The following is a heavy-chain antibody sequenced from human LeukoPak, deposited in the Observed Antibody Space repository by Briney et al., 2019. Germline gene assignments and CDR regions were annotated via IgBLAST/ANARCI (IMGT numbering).Heavy chain of an antibody. D-gene: IGHD1-14*01. J-gene: IGHJ6*03. Sequence: GASVKVSCKASGGTFSSYAISWVRQAPGQGLEWMGGIIPIFGTANYAQKFQGRVTITADESTSTAYMELSSLRSEDTAVYYCARSRSYYYYYYMDVWGKGTTVTISS. CDR2: IIPIFGTA. CDR1: GGTFSSYA. V-gene: IGHV1-69*13. CDR3: ARSRSYYYYYYMDV.